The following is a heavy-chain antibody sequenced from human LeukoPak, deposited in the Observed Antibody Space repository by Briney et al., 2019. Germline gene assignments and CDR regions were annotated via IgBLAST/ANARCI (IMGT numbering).Heavy chain of an antibody. V-gene: IGHV4-61*02. J-gene: IGHJ4*02. Sequence: PSETLSLTCTVSGGSVSSGDYYWSWIRQPAGEGLEWIVRIYPSGNTNYNPSLKSRVTISMDTSKNRISLKVSSVTAADTAVYYCARVEATATAYFDYWGQGTLVTVSS. D-gene: IGHD5-18*01. CDR3: ARVEATATAYFDY. CDR1: GGSVSSGDYY. CDR2: IYPSGNT.